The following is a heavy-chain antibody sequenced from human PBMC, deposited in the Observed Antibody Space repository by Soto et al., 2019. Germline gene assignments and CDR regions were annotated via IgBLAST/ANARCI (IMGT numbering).Heavy chain of an antibody. CDR3: TTDAEHGSSTSCNFDS. J-gene: IGHJ4*02. CDR1: GFTFSSYS. CDR2: ISSSSSYI. Sequence: PAGSLRLSCAASGFTFSSYSMNWVRQAPGKGLEWVSSISSSSSYILYADSVKGRFTISRDNAKNSLYLQMNSVRAEDTAVYYCTTDAEHGSSTSCNFDSWGQGTLVTVSS. V-gene: IGHV3-21*01. D-gene: IGHD2-2*01.